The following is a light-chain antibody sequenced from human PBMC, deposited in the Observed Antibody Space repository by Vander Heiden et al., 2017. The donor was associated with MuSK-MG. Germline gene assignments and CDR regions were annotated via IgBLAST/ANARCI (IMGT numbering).Light chain of an antibody. CDR3: QQYNNWWT. CDR2: GAS. CDR1: QSVSSY. J-gene: IGKJ1*01. Sequence: EIVMTQSLATLSVSPGERATLSCRASQSVSSYLAWYQQKPGQAPRLLIYGASTRATGIPARFSGSGSGTEFTLTISSLQSEDFAVYYCQQYNNWWTFGQGTKVEI. V-gene: IGKV3-15*01.